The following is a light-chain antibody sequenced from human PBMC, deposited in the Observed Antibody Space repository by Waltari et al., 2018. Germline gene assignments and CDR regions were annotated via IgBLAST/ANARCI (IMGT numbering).Light chain of an antibody. CDR2: GAS. CDR1: QSVSSS. Sequence: EIVMTQSPATLSLSPGERATLSCRASQSVSSSLAWYQQKPGQAPRLLIYGASSRATGIPDRFSGSGSGTDFTLTISSLEPEDVAVYYCLQCSNWPITFGPGTKLDIK. CDR3: LQCSNWPIT. V-gene: IGKV3-15*01. J-gene: IGKJ3*01.